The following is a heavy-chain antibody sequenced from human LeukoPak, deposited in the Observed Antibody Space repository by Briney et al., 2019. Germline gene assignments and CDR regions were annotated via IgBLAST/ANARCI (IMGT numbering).Heavy chain of an antibody. CDR1: GDSISSSGFS. J-gene: IGHJ4*02. Sequence: PSETLSLTYTVSGDSISSSGFSWGWLRQPPGKGLEWIGEIYHIGSTNYNPSLESRLTISVDKSKNQFSLKLNSVTAADTAVYYCARLSGSSWLDYWGQGTLVTVSS. CDR3: ARLSGSSWLDY. V-gene: IGHV4-39*07. D-gene: IGHD6-13*01. CDR2: IYHIGST.